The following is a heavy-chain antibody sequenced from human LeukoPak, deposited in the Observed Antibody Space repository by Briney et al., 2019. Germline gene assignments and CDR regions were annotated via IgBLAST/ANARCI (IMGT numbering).Heavy chain of an antibody. V-gene: IGHV4-34*01. CDR1: GGSLSGYY. D-gene: IGHD1-26*01. CDR2: INHSGST. J-gene: IGHJ6*02. CDR3: ASRAAYS. Sequence: SETLSLTCAVYGGSLSGYYWSWIRQPPGKGLEWIGEINHSGSTNYNPSLKSRVTISVDTSKNQFSLKLSSVTAADTAVYYCASRAAYSWGQGTTVTVSS.